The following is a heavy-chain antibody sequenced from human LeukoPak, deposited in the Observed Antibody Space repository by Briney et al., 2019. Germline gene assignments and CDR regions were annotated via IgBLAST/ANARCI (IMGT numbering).Heavy chain of an antibody. CDR3: ASTEFLDH. D-gene: IGHD3-10*01. V-gene: IGHV3-48*01. J-gene: IGHJ4*02. CDR2: INNSSNTI. CDR1: GFTFSNAW. Sequence: GGSLRLSCAASGFTFSNAWMSWVRQAPGKGLEWISYINNSSNTIYYADSVKGRFTISRDNAKNSLFLQMNSLRVEDTAVYYCASTEFLDHWGQGTLVTVSS.